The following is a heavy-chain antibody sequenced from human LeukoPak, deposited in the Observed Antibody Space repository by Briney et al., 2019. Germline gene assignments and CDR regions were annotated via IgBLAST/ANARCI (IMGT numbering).Heavy chain of an antibody. CDR2: INHSGST. Sequence: SETLSLTCAVYGGSFSGYYWSWIRQPPGKGLEWIGEINHSGSTNYNPSLKSRVTISVDTSKNQFSLKLSSVTAADTAVYYCARGTGLLGTIYYFDYWGQGTLVTVSS. CDR3: ARGTGLLGTIYYFDY. D-gene: IGHD2/OR15-2a*01. J-gene: IGHJ4*02. CDR1: GGSFSGYY. V-gene: IGHV4-34*01.